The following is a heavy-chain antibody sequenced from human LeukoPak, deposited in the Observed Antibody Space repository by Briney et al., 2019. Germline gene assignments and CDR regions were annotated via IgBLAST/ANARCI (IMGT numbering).Heavy chain of an antibody. Sequence: GGSLRLSCAASGFTFSSYSMNWVRQAPGKGLEWVSSISSSSSYIYYADSVKGRFTISRDNSKNTLYLQMNSLRAEDTAVYFCVSLGYSSSSVRYWGQGTLVTVSS. D-gene: IGHD6-6*01. CDR3: VSLGYSSSSVRY. CDR2: ISSSSSYI. J-gene: IGHJ4*02. CDR1: GFTFSSYS. V-gene: IGHV3-21*01.